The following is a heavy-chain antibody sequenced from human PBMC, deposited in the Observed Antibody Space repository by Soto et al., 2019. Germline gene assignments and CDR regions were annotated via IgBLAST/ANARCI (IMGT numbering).Heavy chain of an antibody. CDR1: GYTFTSYG. V-gene: IGHV1-18*01. CDR2: IRSYNNST. CDR3: ERHGNGYDY. Sequence: EASVKVSCKASGYTFTSYGVNWVRQAPGQGLEWMGWIRSYNNSTNYAQKLQGRVTMTTDTSTNTAYMELRSLRSDDTAVYYCERHGNGYDYWGQGTLVTVSS. D-gene: IGHD5-18*01. J-gene: IGHJ4*02.